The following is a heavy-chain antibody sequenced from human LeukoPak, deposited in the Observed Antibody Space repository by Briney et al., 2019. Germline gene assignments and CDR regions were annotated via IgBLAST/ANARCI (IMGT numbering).Heavy chain of an antibody. CDR1: GFTFSSYG. J-gene: IGHJ5*02. V-gene: IGHV3-7*01. Sequence: GGSLRLSCAAAGFTFSSYGMSWVRQAPGKGLEWVANIKEDGSEKHYVDSVKGRFTISRDNAKNSLSLQMNSLRAEDTAVYYCARATASNWFDPWGQGTLVTVSS. CDR3: ARATASNWFDP. D-gene: IGHD2-21*01. CDR2: IKEDGSEK.